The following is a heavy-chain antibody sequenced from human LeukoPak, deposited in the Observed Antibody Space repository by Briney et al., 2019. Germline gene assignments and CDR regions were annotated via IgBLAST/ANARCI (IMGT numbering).Heavy chain of an antibody. CDR3: ARVHRVDYYDSSGYPDY. CDR2: INPGGGST. CDR1: RYTFTSYY. V-gene: IGHV1-46*01. D-gene: IGHD3-22*01. Sequence: ASVKVSCKASRYTFTSYYMHWVRQAPGQGLEWMGIINPGGGSTSYAQKFQGRVTMTRDTSTSTVYMELSSLRSEDTAVYYCARVHRVDYYDSSGYPDYWGQGTLVTVSS. J-gene: IGHJ4*02.